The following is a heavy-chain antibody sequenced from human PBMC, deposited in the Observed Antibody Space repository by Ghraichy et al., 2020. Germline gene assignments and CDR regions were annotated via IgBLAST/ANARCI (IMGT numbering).Heavy chain of an antibody. CDR1: GFTFSSYW. J-gene: IGHJ2*01. D-gene: IGHD2-8*02. CDR3: ARVADCTGGVCYKDRYFDL. CDR2: IKPNGSEK. Sequence: GGSLKLSCAASGFTFSSYWMSWVRQAPGKGLEWVANIKPNGSEKYYVDSVKGRFTMSRDTAKNSLYLQMNSLRAEDTAVYYCARVADCTGGVCYKDRYFDLWGCGTLVTVSS. V-gene: IGHV3-7*01.